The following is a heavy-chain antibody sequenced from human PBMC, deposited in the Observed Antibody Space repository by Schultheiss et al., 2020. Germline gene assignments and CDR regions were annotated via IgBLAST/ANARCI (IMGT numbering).Heavy chain of an antibody. CDR3: ARGGEIAARRLEFYGMDV. J-gene: IGHJ6*02. CDR1: GYTFTSYY. V-gene: IGHV1-46*03. Sequence: GESLKISCKASGYTFTSYYMHWVRQAPGQGLEWMGIINPSGGSTSYAQKFQGRVTMTRDTSTSTVYMELSSLRSEDTAVYYCARGGEIAARRLEFYGMDVWGQGTTVTVSS. D-gene: IGHD6-6*01. CDR2: INPSGGST.